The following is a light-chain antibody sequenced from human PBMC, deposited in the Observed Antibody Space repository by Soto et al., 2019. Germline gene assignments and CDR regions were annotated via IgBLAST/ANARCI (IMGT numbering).Light chain of an antibody. V-gene: IGKV1-5*01. CDR3: QQYHGFSRT. CDR2: DAS. J-gene: IGKJ1*01. CDR1: QTISSW. Sequence: DIQMTQSPSTLSGSVGDRVTITCRASQTISSWLAWYQQKPGKAPKLLIYDASSLESGVPSRFSGSGSGTEFTLTISSMQPDDLATYYCQQYHGFSRTFGQGTKVDIK.